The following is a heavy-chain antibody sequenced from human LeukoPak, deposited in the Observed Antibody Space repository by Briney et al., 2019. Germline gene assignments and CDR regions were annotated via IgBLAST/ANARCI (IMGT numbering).Heavy chain of an antibody. V-gene: IGHV3-48*01. J-gene: IGHJ4*01. CDR1: GFNFIDYS. CDR3: ARDHRYAFDN. D-gene: IGHD5-12*01. Sequence: GGSLRLSCAASGFNFIDYSMNWVRQAPGKGLEWISYIGISSGNTKYADSVKGRFTVSRDKARNSLYLQMNSLRVEDTAVYYCARDHRYAFDNWGHGTLVTVSS. CDR2: IGISSGNT.